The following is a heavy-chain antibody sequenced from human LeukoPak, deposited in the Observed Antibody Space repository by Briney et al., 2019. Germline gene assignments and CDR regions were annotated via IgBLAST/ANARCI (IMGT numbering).Heavy chain of an antibody. Sequence: GASVKVSCKASGYTFTGYYMHWVRQAPGQGLEWMGWINPNSGGTNYAQKFQGRVTMTRDTSISTAYMELSRLTSDDRAVYYCARAGTTGTDYYYYYMDVWGKGTTVTVSS. J-gene: IGHJ6*03. D-gene: IGHD1-1*01. CDR1: GYTFTGYY. CDR3: ARAGTTGTDYYYYYMDV. CDR2: INPNSGGT. V-gene: IGHV1-2*02.